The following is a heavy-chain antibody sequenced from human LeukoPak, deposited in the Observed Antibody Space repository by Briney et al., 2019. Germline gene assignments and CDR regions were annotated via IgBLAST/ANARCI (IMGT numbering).Heavy chain of an antibody. CDR2: IIPIFGTA. D-gene: IGHD3-10*01. J-gene: IGHJ5*02. CDR1: GGTFSSYA. CDR3: ARGPERSRYGSGSSWFDP. V-gene: IGHV1-69*13. Sequence: SVKVSCKASGGTFSSYAISWVRQAPGQGLEWMGGIIPIFGTANYAQKFQGRVTITADESTSTAYVELSSLRSEDTAVYYCARGPERSRYGSGSSWFDPWGQGTLVTVSS.